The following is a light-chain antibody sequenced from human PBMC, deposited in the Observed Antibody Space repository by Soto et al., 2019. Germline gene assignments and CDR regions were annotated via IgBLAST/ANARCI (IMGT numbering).Light chain of an antibody. J-gene: IGKJ1*01. CDR1: QGIISY. Sequence: DIQMTQSPSSLSASVGDRVAITCRASQGIISYLNWYQQKPGQAPKLLIYTASTLQSGVPPRFSGSGSGTDFTLTISSLQPEDFATYYCQQSYSLPPTFGQGTKV. CDR3: QQSYSLPPT. V-gene: IGKV1-39*01. CDR2: TAS.